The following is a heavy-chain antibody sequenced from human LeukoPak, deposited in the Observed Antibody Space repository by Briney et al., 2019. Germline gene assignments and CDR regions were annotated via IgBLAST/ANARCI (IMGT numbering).Heavy chain of an antibody. Sequence: GASVKVSCKASGYTFTGYYMHWVRQAPGQGLEWMGWINPNSGGTNYAQKFQGWVTMTRDTSTSTVYMELSSLRSEDTAVYYCARDQEELWFGSNWFDPWGQGTLVTVSS. D-gene: IGHD3-10*01. CDR1: GYTFTGYY. CDR2: INPNSGGT. J-gene: IGHJ5*02. V-gene: IGHV1-2*04. CDR3: ARDQEELWFGSNWFDP.